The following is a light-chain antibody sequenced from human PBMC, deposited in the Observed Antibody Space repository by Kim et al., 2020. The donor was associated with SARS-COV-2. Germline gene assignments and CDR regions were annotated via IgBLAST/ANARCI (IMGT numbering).Light chain of an antibody. CDR1: SLRSYY. CDR3: NSRDPNDNVV. CDR2: GKN. Sequence: SSELTQDPAVSVALGQTVRITCQGDSLRSYYATWYQQKPGQAPLLVIYGKNNRPSGIPDRFSGSSSGDTASLTIPGAQAGDAADYYCNSRDPNDNVVFGG. V-gene: IGLV3-19*01. J-gene: IGLJ2*01.